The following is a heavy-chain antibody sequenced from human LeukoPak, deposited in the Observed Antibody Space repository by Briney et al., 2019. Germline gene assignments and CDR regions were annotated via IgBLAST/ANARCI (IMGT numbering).Heavy chain of an antibody. D-gene: IGHD3-22*01. CDR1: GFTFYNYG. CDR2: ISGTGGST. J-gene: IGHJ3*02. Sequence: PGGSLRLSCAASGFTFYNYGMSWVRQAPGKGLEWVSAISGTGGSTYYADSVKGRFTISRDNAKNSLYLQMNSLRAEDTAVYYCARDDPFGGYYFTNAFDIWGQGTMVTVSS. CDR3: ARDDPFGGYYFTNAFDI. V-gene: IGHV3-23*01.